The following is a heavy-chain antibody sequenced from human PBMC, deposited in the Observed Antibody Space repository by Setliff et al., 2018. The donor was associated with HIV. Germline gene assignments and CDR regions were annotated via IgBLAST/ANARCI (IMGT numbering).Heavy chain of an antibody. CDR1: GDSISRSYYY. CDR3: ARWVEGGSGQQGEHGLDV. D-gene: IGHD3-10*01. CDR2: FYFSGIL. J-gene: IGHJ3*01. V-gene: IGHV4-39*01. Sequence: PSETLSLTCTVSGDSISRSYYYWGWISKSPGKGLEWIGSFYFSGILYYNPSLKSRVAISADTSKRQVFLNVYSVTAADTAVYYCARWVEGGSGQQGEHGLDVWGQGAEVTVSS.